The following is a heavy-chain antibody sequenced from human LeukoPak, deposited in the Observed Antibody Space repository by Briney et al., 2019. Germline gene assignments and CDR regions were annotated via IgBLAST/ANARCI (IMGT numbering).Heavy chain of an antibody. V-gene: IGHV3-7*01. Sequence: PGGSLRLSCAASRFTHSRYWTSWVRQSPEKGREWVANISQEGIENHYVDSVEGRFTISRDNDKNAVFVQMIGLRVEDTAVYYCVRAGGSSWSDFWGQGTLVTVSS. CDR1: RFTHSRYW. D-gene: IGHD6-13*01. J-gene: IGHJ4*02. CDR3: VRAGGSSWSDF. CDR2: ISQEGIEN.